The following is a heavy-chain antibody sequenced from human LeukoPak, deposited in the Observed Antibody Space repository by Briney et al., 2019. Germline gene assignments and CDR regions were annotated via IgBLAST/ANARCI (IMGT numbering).Heavy chain of an antibody. CDR2: ISSSSSYI. J-gene: IGHJ4*02. Sequence: PGGSLRLSCAASGFTFSSYSMNWVRQAPGKGLEWVSSISSSSSYIYYADSVKGRFTISRDNAKNSLYLQMNSLRAEDTAVYYCAKVARGPIVVVMQFDYWGQGTLVTVSS. CDR3: AKVARGPIVVVMQFDY. V-gene: IGHV3-21*04. CDR1: GFTFSSYS. D-gene: IGHD3-22*01.